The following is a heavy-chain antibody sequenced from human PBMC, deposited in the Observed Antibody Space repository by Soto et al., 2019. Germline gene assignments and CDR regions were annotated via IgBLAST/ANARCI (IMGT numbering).Heavy chain of an antibody. D-gene: IGHD3-9*01. V-gene: IGHV3-23*01. Sequence: PGGSLILSCAASGFTFSSYAMSWVRQAPGKGLEWVSAISGSGGSTYYADSVKGRFTISRDNSKNTLYLQMNSLRAEDTAVYYCANELYYDILTGYYKDYWGQGTLVTVSS. CDR2: ISGSGGST. J-gene: IGHJ4*02. CDR3: ANELYYDILTGYYKDY. CDR1: GFTFSSYA.